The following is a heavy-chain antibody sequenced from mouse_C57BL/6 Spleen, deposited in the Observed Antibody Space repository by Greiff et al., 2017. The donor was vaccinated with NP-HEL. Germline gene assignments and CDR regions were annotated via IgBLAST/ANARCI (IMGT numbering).Heavy chain of an antibody. CDR1: GYTFTSYG. Sequence: QVQLKESGAELVRPGASVKLSCKASGYTFTSYGISWVKQSPGQGLEWIGEIYPRSGNTYYNEKFKGKATLTADKSSSTAYMELRSLTSEDSAVYFCARDYCGSSVYAMDYWGQGTSVTVSS. D-gene: IGHD1-1*01. J-gene: IGHJ4*01. CDR2: IYPRSGNT. V-gene: IGHV1-81*01. CDR3: ARDYCGSSVYAMDY.